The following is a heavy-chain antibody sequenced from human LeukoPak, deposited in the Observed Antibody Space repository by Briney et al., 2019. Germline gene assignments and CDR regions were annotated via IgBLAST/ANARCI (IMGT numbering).Heavy chain of an antibody. CDR1: GFTFDDYG. CDR2: ISSSSSYI. Sequence: GGSLRLSCAASGFTFDDYGMSWVRQAPGKGLEWVSSISSSSSYIYYADSVKGRFTISRDNAKNSLYLQMNSLRAEDTAVYYCASSSSRRDYWGQGTLVTVSS. CDR3: ASSSSRRDY. V-gene: IGHV3-21*01. J-gene: IGHJ4*02. D-gene: IGHD6-13*01.